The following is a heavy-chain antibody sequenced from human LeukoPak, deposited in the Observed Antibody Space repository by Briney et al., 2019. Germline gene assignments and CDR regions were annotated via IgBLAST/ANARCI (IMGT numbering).Heavy chain of an antibody. CDR3: ARVLGSYYDFWSGYYPREAYYFDY. Sequence: SETLSLTCTVSGASISSGGYYWSWIRQQPGKGLEWIGYSHYSGTSYYSTSLKSRIAISIDTSKNQFSLKLSSVTAADTAVYYCARVLGSYYDFWSGYYPREAYYFDYWGQGTLVTVSS. CDR2: SHYSGTS. J-gene: IGHJ4*02. CDR1: GASISSGGYY. V-gene: IGHV4-31*03. D-gene: IGHD3-3*01.